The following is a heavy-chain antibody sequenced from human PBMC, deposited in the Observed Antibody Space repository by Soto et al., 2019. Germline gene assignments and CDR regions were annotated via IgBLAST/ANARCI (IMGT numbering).Heavy chain of an antibody. D-gene: IGHD3-22*01. J-gene: IGHJ4*02. CDR2: IYYSGST. Sequence: SETLSLTCTVSGGSISSSSYYWGWIRQPPGKGLEWIGSIYYSGSTYYNPSLKSRVTISVDTSKNQFSLKLSSVTAADTAVYYCASRPSDRIYYGVFDYWGQGTLVTVSS. CDR1: GGSISSSSYY. CDR3: ASRPSDRIYYGVFDY. V-gene: IGHV4-39*01.